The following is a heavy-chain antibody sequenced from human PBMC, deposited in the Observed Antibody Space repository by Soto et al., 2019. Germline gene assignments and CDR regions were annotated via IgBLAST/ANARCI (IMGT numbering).Heavy chain of an antibody. D-gene: IGHD3-10*01. CDR3: ERGGNRFDP. Sequence: EVQLVESGGGLVQPGGSLRLSCAASEFSFSDYWMAWVRQAPGKGLEWVANIEQGGGEKNYVDSVKGRFTISRDNAKNSLYMQMNSLITEDKAVYYCERGGNRFDPWGQGTLVTVSS. CDR1: EFSFSDYW. V-gene: IGHV3-7*05. CDR2: IEQGGGEK. J-gene: IGHJ5*02.